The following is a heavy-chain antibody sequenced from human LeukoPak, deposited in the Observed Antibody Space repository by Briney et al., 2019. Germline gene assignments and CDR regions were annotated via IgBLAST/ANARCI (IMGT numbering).Heavy chain of an antibody. D-gene: IGHD1-14*01. J-gene: IGHJ4*02. V-gene: IGHV3-21*01. CDR2: ITSGGDYI. Sequence: GGSLRLSCAASGFTFNTFNMNWVHQAPGKGLEWVSSITSGGDYIYYADSVKGRFTTSRDNAKNSLSLQLNSLRVEDTAVYYCARISYYFDYWGQGTLVTVSS. CDR3: ARISYYFDY. CDR1: GFTFNTFN.